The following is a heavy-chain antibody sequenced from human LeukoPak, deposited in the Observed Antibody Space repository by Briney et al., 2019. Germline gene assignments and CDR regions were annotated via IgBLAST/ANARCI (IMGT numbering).Heavy chain of an antibody. J-gene: IGHJ4*02. CDR1: GGSISSSNW. D-gene: IGHD3-22*01. CDR3: ARQSRYYYDSSGEY. Sequence: SETLSLTCAVSGGSISSSNWWSWVRQPPGKGLEWIGEIYHSGSTNYNPSLKSRVTISVDKSKNQFSLKLSSVTAADTAVYYCARQSRYYYDSSGEYWGQGTLVTVSS. V-gene: IGHV4-4*02. CDR2: IYHSGST.